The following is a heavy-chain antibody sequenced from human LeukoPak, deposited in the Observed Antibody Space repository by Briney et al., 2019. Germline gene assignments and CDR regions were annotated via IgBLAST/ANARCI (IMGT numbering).Heavy chain of an antibody. Sequence: GGSLRLSCTASGFTFSDYYMSWIRQAPGKGLEWLSYISGSGSVTSYVDSVKGRFTISRDNAKKSLYLQVDSLRAEDTAMYYCARDREFRLHDPWGQGILVTVSS. V-gene: IGHV3-11*01. D-gene: IGHD3-16*01. CDR1: GFTFSDYY. CDR3: ARDREFRLHDP. J-gene: IGHJ5*02. CDR2: ISGSGSVT.